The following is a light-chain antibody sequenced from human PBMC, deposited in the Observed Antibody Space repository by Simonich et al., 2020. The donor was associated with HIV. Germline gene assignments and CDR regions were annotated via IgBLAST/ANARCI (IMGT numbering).Light chain of an antibody. CDR2: AAS. J-gene: IGKJ5*01. CDR3: QKYNSAPFT. Sequence: AIWMTQSPSLLSASTGDRVPISGRLNQGISSYLTWYQQKPGKAPELLIYAASTLQSGVPSRFSGSGSGTDFTLTISSLQPEDVSTYYCQKYNSAPFTFGQGTRLEIK. V-gene: IGKV1D-8*02. CDR1: QGISSY.